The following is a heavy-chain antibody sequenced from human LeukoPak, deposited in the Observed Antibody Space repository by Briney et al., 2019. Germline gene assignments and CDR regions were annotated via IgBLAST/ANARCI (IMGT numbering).Heavy chain of an antibody. CDR1: GFTVSSNY. D-gene: IGHD5-12*01. CDR3: ARDLSGYSGYDGFDY. CDR2: IYSGGST. V-gene: IGHV3-53*01. J-gene: IGHJ4*02. Sequence: GGSLRLSCAASGFTVSSNYMSWVRQAPGKGLEWASVIYSGGSTYYADSVKGRFTISRDNSKNTLYLQMNSLRAEDTAVYYCARDLSGYSGYDGFDYWGQGTLVTVSS.